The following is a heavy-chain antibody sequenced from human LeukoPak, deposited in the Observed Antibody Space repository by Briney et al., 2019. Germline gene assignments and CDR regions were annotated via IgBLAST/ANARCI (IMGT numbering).Heavy chain of an antibody. Sequence: GGSLRLSCAASGFTVSSNYMSWVPQAPGKGLEWVSVIYSGSSTYYADSVKGRFTISRDNSKNTLYLQMNSLRAEDTAVYYCARDFRYSSGWYTWGAFDIWAKGQWSPSLQ. J-gene: IGHJ3*02. CDR1: GFTVSSNY. V-gene: IGHV3-66*01. CDR3: ARDFRYSSGWYTWGAFDI. CDR2: IYSGSST. D-gene: IGHD6-19*01.